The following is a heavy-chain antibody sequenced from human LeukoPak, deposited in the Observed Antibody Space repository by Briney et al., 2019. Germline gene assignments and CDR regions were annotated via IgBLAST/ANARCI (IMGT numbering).Heavy chain of an antibody. Sequence: GGSLRLSCAASGFTFSSYSMNWVRQAPGKGLEWVSSISSSSSYIYYADSVKGRFTISRDNAKNSLYLQMNSLRAEDTAVYYCARDDDYDSSGYMDPPFDYWGQGTLVTVSS. CDR2: ISSSSSYI. D-gene: IGHD3-22*01. CDR3: ARDDDYDSSGYMDPPFDY. CDR1: GFTFSSYS. J-gene: IGHJ4*02. V-gene: IGHV3-21*01.